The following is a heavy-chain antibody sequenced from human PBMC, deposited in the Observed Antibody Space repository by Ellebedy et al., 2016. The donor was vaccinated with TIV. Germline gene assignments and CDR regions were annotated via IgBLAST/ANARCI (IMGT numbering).Heavy chain of an antibody. J-gene: IGHJ4*02. CDR2: INPNGKST. CDR3: TRGPLDKIAIADEY. V-gene: IGHV3-74*01. Sequence: GGSLRLSXAVSGFTFTNYWMHWVRRAPGKGLVWVSCINPNGKSTTYADSVKGRFTVSRDDAKNTLFLQMNGLTAEDTAAYYCTRGPLDKIAIADEYWGQGTLVTVSS. D-gene: IGHD2-21*01. CDR1: GFTFTNYW.